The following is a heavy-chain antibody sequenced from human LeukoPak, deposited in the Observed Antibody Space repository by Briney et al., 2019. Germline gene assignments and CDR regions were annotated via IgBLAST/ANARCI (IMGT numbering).Heavy chain of an antibody. CDR1: GGSISSYY. D-gene: IGHD3-3*01. Sequence: PSETLSLTRTVSGGSISSYYWSWIRQPPGKGLEWIGYIYYSGSTNYDPSLKSRVTISVDTSKNQFSLKLSSVTAADTAVYYCAGFTIFGVTSDAFDIWGQGTMVTVSS. J-gene: IGHJ3*02. V-gene: IGHV4-59*01. CDR3: AGFTIFGVTSDAFDI. CDR2: IYYSGST.